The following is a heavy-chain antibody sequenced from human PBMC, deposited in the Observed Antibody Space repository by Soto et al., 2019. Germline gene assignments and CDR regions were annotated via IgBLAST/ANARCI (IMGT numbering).Heavy chain of an antibody. Sequence: ASVKVSCKASRYTFTSYYMHWVRQAPGQGLEWMRIINPSGGGTSYAQKFQGRVTMTRDTSTSTVYMELSSLRSEDTAVYFCARASKGYGGNLSYYFDYWGQGTLVTVSS. CDR1: RYTFTSYY. CDR2: INPSGGGT. D-gene: IGHD4-17*01. CDR3: ARASKGYGGNLSYYFDY. V-gene: IGHV1-46*01. J-gene: IGHJ4*02.